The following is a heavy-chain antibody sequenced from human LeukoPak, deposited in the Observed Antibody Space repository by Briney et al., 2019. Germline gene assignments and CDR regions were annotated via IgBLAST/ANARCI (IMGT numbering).Heavy chain of an antibody. V-gene: IGHV1-18*04. J-gene: IGHJ6*02. Sequence: GASVKVSCKASGYTFTGYYMHWVRQAPGQGLEWMGWISAYNGNTNYAQKLQGRVTMTTDTSTSTAYMELRSLRSDDTAVYYCARDRYYYGSGSYQTHYYYYGMDVWGQGTTVTVYS. CDR1: GYTFTGYY. CDR3: ARDRYYYGSGSYQTHYYYYGMDV. D-gene: IGHD3-10*01. CDR2: ISAYNGNT.